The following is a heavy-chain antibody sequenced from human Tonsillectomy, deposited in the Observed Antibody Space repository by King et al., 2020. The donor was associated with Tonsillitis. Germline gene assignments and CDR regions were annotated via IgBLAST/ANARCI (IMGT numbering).Heavy chain of an antibody. V-gene: IGHV4-31*03. J-gene: IGHJ5*02. Sequence: LQLQESGPGLVKPSQTLSLTCTVSGVSISGGDYYWSWLRQHPGKGLEWIGYIYDSWNTHYNPSLKSRLTISIDTSKNQFSLKLRSVTAADTAVYYCGSYEGGVFDPWGQGILVTVSS. CDR1: GVSISGGDYY. CDR2: IYDSWNT. CDR3: GSYEGGVFDP. D-gene: IGHD3-3*01.